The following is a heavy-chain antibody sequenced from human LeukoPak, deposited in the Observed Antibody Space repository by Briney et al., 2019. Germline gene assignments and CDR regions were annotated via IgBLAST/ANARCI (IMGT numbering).Heavy chain of an antibody. V-gene: IGHV5-51*01. D-gene: IGHD3-10*01. CDR2: MYPGDSDT. Sequence: PGESLKISCKGSGYSFTNYWIGWVRQMPGKGLEWMGIMYPGDSDTRYSPSFQGQVTISADKSVSTTYLQWSSLKASDTAMYYCAASTYGSGSYVGFDSWGQGTLVSVSS. CDR3: AASTYGSGSYVGFDS. CDR1: GYSFTNYW. J-gene: IGHJ4*02.